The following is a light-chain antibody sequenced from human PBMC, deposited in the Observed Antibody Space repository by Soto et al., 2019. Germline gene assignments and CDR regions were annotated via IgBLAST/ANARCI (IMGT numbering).Light chain of an antibody. Sequence: DIVMTQSPGTLSVSPGERATLSCRASQSVGNNLAWYQQKPGQAPRLLIHGASTRATGIPARFSGSGSGTEFTLTISSLQSEDFALYYCQQYNDWPLTFGQGTKVEI. J-gene: IGKJ1*01. CDR3: QQYNDWPLT. CDR1: QSVGNN. CDR2: GAS. V-gene: IGKV3-15*01.